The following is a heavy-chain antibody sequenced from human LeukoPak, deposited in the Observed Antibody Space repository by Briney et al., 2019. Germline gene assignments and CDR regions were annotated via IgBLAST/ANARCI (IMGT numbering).Heavy chain of an antibody. CDR2: ISSSSYI. CDR3: ARDYCSGGSCYSGGFDY. Sequence: PGGSLRLSCAASGFTFSSYSMNWVRQAPGKGLEWVSSISSSSYIYYADSVKGRFTISRDNAKNSLYLQMNSLRAEDTAMYYCARDYCSGGSCYSGGFDYWGQGTLVTVSS. D-gene: IGHD2-15*01. V-gene: IGHV3-21*01. CDR1: GFTFSSYS. J-gene: IGHJ4*02.